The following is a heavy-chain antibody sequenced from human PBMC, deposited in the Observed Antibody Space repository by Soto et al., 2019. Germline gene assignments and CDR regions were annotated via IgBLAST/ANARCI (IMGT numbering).Heavy chain of an antibody. J-gene: IGHJ4*02. CDR1: CGSISSSSYY. D-gene: IGHD3-22*01. CDR2: IYYSGST. V-gene: IGHV4-39*01. CDR3: ASLYYYDSSGNFDY. Sequence: SETLSLTCTFSCGSISSSSYYWGWIRQPPGKGLEWIGSIYYSGSTYYNPSLKSRVTISVDTSKNQFSLKLSSVTAADTAVYYCASLYYYDSSGNFDYWGQGTLVTVSS.